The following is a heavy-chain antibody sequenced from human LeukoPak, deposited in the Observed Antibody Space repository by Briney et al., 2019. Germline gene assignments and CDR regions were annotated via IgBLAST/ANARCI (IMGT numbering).Heavy chain of an antibody. D-gene: IGHD5-12*01. J-gene: IGHJ6*04. CDR2: ISVYNGNT. CDR3: ARDFMLGDGGYVYYGMDV. V-gene: IGHV1-18*01. CDR1: GGTFSSYA. Sequence: GASVKVSCKASGGTFSSYAISWVRQAPGQGLEWMGWISVYNGNTNYAQKLQGRVTMTTDTSTSTAYMELRSLRSDDTAVYYCARDFMLGDGGYVYYGMDVWGKGTTVTVSS.